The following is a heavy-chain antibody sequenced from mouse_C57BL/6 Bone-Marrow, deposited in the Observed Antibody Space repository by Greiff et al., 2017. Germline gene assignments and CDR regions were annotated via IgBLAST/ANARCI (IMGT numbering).Heavy chain of an antibody. CDR1: GYTFTSYW. CDR2: IYPSDSET. J-gene: IGHJ1*03. V-gene: IGHV1-61*01. D-gene: IGHD1-1*01. CDR3: ARFPSITTVVDWYFDV. Sequence: QVQLQQPGAELVRPGSSVKLSCKASGYTFTSYWMDWVKQRPGQGLEWIGNIYPSDSETHYNQKVKDKATLTVDKSYSTAYLQLSSLTSADSAVYYCARFPSITTVVDWYFDVWGTGTTVTVSS.